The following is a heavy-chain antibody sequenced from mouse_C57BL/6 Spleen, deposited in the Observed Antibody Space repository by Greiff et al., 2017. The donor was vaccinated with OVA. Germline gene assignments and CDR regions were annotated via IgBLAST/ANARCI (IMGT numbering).Heavy chain of an antibody. Sequence: QVQLQQPGAELVKPGASVKLSCKASGYTFTSYWMHWVKQRPVQGLEWIGMIHPNSGSTNYNEKFKSKATLTVDKSSSTAYMQLSSLTSEDSAVYYCARRDYLIFDYWGQGTTLTVSS. CDR3: ARRDYLIFDY. J-gene: IGHJ2*01. V-gene: IGHV1-64*01. D-gene: IGHD2-4*01. CDR2: IHPNSGST. CDR1: GYTFTSYW.